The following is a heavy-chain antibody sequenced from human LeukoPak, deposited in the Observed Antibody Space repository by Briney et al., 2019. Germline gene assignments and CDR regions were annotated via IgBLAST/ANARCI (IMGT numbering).Heavy chain of an antibody. D-gene: IGHD3-10*01. Sequence: PGGSLRLSCAASGFTFSSYAISWVRQAPGKGLEWVSVISGGGGSTYYADSVKGRFTISSDSSKNTLYLQMNSLRAEDTAVYYCAKSGSGNYYDRFDYWGQGSLITVSS. CDR3: AKSGSGNYYDRFDY. V-gene: IGHV3-23*01. CDR2: ISGGGGST. CDR1: GFTFSSYA. J-gene: IGHJ4*02.